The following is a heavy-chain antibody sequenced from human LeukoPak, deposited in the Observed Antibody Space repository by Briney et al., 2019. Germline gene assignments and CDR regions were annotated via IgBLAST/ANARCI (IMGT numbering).Heavy chain of an antibody. CDR3: ARSAGRDILTGYWSYYYYYCMDV. CDR1: GHTFTSYA. CDR2: INTNTGNP. J-gene: IGHJ6*03. D-gene: IGHD3-9*01. V-gene: IGHV7-4-1*02. Sequence: ASVKVSCKASGHTFTSYAMNWVRQAPGQGLEWMGWINTNTGNPTYAQGFTGRFVFSLDTSVSTAYLQISSLKAEDTAVYYCARSAGRDILTGYWSYYYYYCMDVWGKGTTVTVSS.